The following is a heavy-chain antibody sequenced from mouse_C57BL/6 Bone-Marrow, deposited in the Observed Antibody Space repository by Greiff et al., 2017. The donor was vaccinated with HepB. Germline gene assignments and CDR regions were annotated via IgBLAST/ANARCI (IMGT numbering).Heavy chain of an antibody. CDR1: GLTFSDYG. CDR2: ISSGSSTI. V-gene: IGHV5-17*01. CDR3: ARLMDY. J-gene: IGHJ4*01. Sequence: EVHLVESGGGLVKPGGSLKLSCAASGLTFSDYGMHWVRQAPEKGLEWVAYISSGSSTIYYADTVKGRFTISRDNAKNTLFLQMTSLRSEDTAMYYCARLMDYWGQGTSVTVSS.